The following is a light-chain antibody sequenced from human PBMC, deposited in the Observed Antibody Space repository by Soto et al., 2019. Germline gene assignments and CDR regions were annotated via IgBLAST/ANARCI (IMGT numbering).Light chain of an antibody. CDR1: SSNIGSHFD. CDR3: QSYDSGLSGVV. V-gene: IGLV1-40*01. Sequence: QAVVTQPPSVSGAPGQTVTISCTGTSSNIGSHFDVHWYQHLPGTVPKLLIYGNIHRHSGVPDRFSGSQSDTSASLAITGLQAEDDAAYYCQSYDSGLSGVVFGGGTKLTVL. CDR2: GNI. J-gene: IGLJ2*01.